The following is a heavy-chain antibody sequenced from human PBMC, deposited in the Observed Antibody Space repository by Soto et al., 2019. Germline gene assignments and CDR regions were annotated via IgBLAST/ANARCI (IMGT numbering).Heavy chain of an antibody. Sequence: SVKVSCKASGGTFSSYTISWVRQAPGQGLEWMGRIIPILGIANYAQKFQGRVTITADKSTSTAYMELSSLRSEDTAVYYCARDTGYCSGGSCYDGYYFDYWGQGTLVTVS. V-gene: IGHV1-69*04. J-gene: IGHJ4*02. CDR1: GGTFSSYT. CDR2: IIPILGIA. CDR3: ARDTGYCSGGSCYDGYYFDY. D-gene: IGHD2-15*01.